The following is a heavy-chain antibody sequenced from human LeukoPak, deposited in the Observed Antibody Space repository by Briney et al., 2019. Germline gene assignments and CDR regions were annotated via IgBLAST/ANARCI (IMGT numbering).Heavy chain of an antibody. CDR1: GFTFSSYS. CDR2: ISSTSSTI. V-gene: IGHV3-48*01. CDR3: AKRAAAGTSYFDY. D-gene: IGHD6-13*01. J-gene: IGHJ4*02. Sequence: GGSLRLSCAGSGFTFSSYSMNWVRQAPGKGLEWISYISSTSSTIYYADSVKGRFTISRDNSKNTLYLQMNSLRAEDTAVYYCAKRAAAGTSYFDYWGQGTLVTVSS.